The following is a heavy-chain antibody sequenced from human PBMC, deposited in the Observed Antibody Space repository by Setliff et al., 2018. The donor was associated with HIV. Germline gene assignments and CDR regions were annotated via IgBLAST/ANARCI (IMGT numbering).Heavy chain of an antibody. CDR1: GFTFDSYS. D-gene: IGHD3-22*01. Sequence: GGSLRLSCATSGFTFDSYSIIWVRQAPGKGLEWVSVIYRGGSTYYADSVRGRFTISRDNSKNTLYLQMNSLGAEDTAVYYCAREVGDSSGYYYRNYYFDSWGQGTLVTVSS. CDR3: AREVGDSSGYYYRNYYFDS. V-gene: IGHV3-53*01. CDR2: IYRGGST. J-gene: IGHJ4*02.